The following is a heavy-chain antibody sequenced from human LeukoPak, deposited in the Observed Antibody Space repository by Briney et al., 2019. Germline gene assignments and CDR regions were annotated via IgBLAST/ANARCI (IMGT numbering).Heavy chain of an antibody. J-gene: IGHJ4*02. CDR1: GFSVSYNY. Sequence: GGSLRLSCAASGFSVSYNYMNWVRQAPGKGLEWVSVIYGGGSTYSADSVKGRFTISRDNSKNTLYLQMNSLRAEDTAVYYCAAQWLAFDYWGQGTLVTVSS. CDR2: IYGGGST. CDR3: AAQWLAFDY. D-gene: IGHD6-19*01. V-gene: IGHV3-66*01.